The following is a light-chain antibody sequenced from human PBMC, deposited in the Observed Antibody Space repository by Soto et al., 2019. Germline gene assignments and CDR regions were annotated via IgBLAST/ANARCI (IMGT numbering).Light chain of an antibody. CDR2: EVS. V-gene: IGLV2-14*01. CDR1: SSDISGYNY. J-gene: IGLJ1*01. Sequence: QSALTQPASVSGSPGQSITISCTGTSSDISGYNYVSWYQQHPGKAPKLMIYEVSNRPSGVSNRFSGSESGNTASLTISGLQAEDEADYYCTSYTSSSTNYVFGTGTKVTVL. CDR3: TSYTSSSTNYV.